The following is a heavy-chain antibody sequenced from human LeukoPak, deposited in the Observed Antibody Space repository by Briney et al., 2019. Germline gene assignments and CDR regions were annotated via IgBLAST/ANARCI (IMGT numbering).Heavy chain of an antibody. CDR2: IYHSGST. D-gene: IGHD5-12*01. Sequence: SETLSLTCTVSGGSISSSSYYWGWIRQPPGEGLEWIGSIYHSGSTYYNPSLKSRVTIAVETSKNQFSLKLSSVTAADKAVYYCARSSRILDIVATIRARLGGNGFDIWGQGTMVTVSS. CDR1: GGSISSSSYY. V-gene: IGHV4-39*07. CDR3: ARSSRILDIVATIRARLGGNGFDI. J-gene: IGHJ3*02.